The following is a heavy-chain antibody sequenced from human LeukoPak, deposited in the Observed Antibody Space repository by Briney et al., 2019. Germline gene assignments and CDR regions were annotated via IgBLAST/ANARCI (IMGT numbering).Heavy chain of an antibody. CDR1: GFTFSRYS. Sequence: PGGSLRLSCAASGFTFSRYSMNWVRQAPGKGLEWVSYISSSGSTIYYADSVKGRFTISRDNAKNSLYLQMNSLRAEDTAVYYCAREDYYDSSRPFDYWGQGTLVTVSS. V-gene: IGHV3-48*04. J-gene: IGHJ4*02. CDR3: AREDYYDSSRPFDY. CDR2: ISSSGSTI. D-gene: IGHD3-22*01.